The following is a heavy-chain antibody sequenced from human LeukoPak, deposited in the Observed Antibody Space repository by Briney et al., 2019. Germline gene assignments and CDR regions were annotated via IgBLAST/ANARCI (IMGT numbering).Heavy chain of an antibody. V-gene: IGHV1-69*04. CDR3: AREYSSSWSFFYYYYGMDV. Sequence: ASVKVSCKASGGTFSSYAISWVRQAPGQGLEWMGRIIPILGIANYAQKFQGRVTITADKSTSTAYMELSSLRSEDTAVYYCAREYSSSWSFFYYYYGMDVWGQGTTVTVSS. J-gene: IGHJ6*02. CDR2: IIPILGIA. D-gene: IGHD6-13*01. CDR1: GGTFSSYA.